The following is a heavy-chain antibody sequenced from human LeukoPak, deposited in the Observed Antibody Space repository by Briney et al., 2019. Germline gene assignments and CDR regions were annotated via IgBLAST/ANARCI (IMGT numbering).Heavy chain of an antibody. CDR3: ARSYSSSWYAFHCFDP. Sequence: SETLSLTCTVSGGSISSYYWSWIRQPPGKGLEWIGYIHYSGSTNYKPSLKSRVTISVDTSKNQFSLKLSSVTAADTAVYYCARSYSSSWYAFHCFDPWGQGTLVTVSS. V-gene: IGHV4-59*01. CDR2: IHYSGST. J-gene: IGHJ5*02. D-gene: IGHD6-13*01. CDR1: GGSISSYY.